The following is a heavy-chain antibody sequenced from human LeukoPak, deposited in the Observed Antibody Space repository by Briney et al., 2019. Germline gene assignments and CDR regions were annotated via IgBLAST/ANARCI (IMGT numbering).Heavy chain of an antibody. V-gene: IGHV3-23*01. D-gene: IGHD3-10*01. CDR2: ISGSGGST. CDR1: GFTFSSYA. CDR3: ALTYGSGSYYNYFDY. J-gene: IGHJ4*02. Sequence: GGSLRLSCAASGFTFSSYAMSWVRQAPGKGLGWVSAISGSGGSTYYAGSVKGRFTISRDNSKNTLYLQMNSLRAEDTAVYYCALTYGSGSYYNYFDYWGQGTLVTVSS.